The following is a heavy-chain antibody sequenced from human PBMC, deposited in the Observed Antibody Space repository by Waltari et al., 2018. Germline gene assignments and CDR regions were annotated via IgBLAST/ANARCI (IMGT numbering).Heavy chain of an antibody. CDR1: GASVSSRIHY. D-gene: IGHD3-22*01. J-gene: IGHJ4*02. Sequence: QLQLQESGPGLVKPSETLSLTCTVSGASVSSRIHYWGWIRQPPGKGLEWIGSITHSGSTNYNPSLKSRVTMSVDTSKNQFSLKLSSVTAADTAVYYCAREHDSSGYYYGDFDYWGQGTLVTVSS. CDR3: AREHDSSGYYYGDFDY. V-gene: IGHV4-39*07. CDR2: ITHSGST.